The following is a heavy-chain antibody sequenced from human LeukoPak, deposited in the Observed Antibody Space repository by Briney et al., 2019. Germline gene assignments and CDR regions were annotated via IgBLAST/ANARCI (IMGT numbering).Heavy chain of an antibody. CDR2: IYSGGST. Sequence: PGGSLRLSCAASGFTVSSNYMSRVRQAPGKGLEWVSVIYSGGSTYYADSVKGRFTISRDNSKNTLYLQMNSLRAEDTAVYYCARSIGGLVRGGGDYWGQGTLVTVSS. D-gene: IGHD3-10*01. CDR3: ARSIGGLVRGGGDY. J-gene: IGHJ4*02. CDR1: GFTVSSNY. V-gene: IGHV3-66*01.